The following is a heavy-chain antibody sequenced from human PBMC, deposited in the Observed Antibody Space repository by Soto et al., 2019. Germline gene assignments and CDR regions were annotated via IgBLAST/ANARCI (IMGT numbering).Heavy chain of an antibody. CDR1: GGSFSGYY. Sequence: PSETLSLTCAVYGGSFSGYYWSWIRQPPGKGLEWIGEINHSGSTDYNPSLKSRVTISLDTSKNQFSLNLRSVTAADTAVYYCARDLLEDQLLGWFDPWGQGTLVTVSS. V-gene: IGHV4-34*01. D-gene: IGHD1-1*01. J-gene: IGHJ5*02. CDR2: INHSGST. CDR3: ARDLLEDQLLGWFDP.